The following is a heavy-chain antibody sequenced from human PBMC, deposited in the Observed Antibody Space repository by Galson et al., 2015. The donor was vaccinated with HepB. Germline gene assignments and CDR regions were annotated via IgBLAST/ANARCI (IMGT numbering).Heavy chain of an antibody. CDR3: TRLYGDVVHWFDP. D-gene: IGHD4-17*01. CDR2: IRSKANSYAT. J-gene: IGHJ5*02. V-gene: IGHV3-73*01. CDR1: GFTFSGSA. Sequence: SLRLSCAASGFTFSGSAMHWVRQASGKGLEWVGRIRSKANSYATAYAASVKGRFTISRDDSKNTAYLQMNILKTEDTAVYYCTRLYGDVVHWFDPWGQGTLVTVSS.